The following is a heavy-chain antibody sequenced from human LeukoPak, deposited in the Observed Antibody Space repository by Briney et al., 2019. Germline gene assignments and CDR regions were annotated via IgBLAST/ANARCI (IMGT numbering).Heavy chain of an antibody. D-gene: IGHD3-22*01. V-gene: IGHV4-4*07. Sequence: SETLCLTCTVSGGSISSYYWSWIRQPAGKGLEWIGRIYTSGSTNYNPSLKSRVTMSVDTSKNQFSLKLSSVTAADTAVYYCARTDYDNEWRVWWHFDLRGRGSEVSVSS. CDR3: ARTDYDNEWRVWWHFDL. CDR1: GGSISSYY. J-gene: IGHJ2*01. CDR2: IYTSGST.